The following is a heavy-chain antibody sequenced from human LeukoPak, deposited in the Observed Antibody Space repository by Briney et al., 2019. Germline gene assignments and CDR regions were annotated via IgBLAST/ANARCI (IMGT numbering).Heavy chain of an antibody. CDR3: ARDGTGYSSSWDLDY. D-gene: IGHD6-13*01. CDR2: INSDGSST. CDR1: GFAFNSYW. V-gene: IGHV3-74*01. Sequence: GGSLRLSCAASGFAFNSYWMHWVRQAPGKGLVWVSRINSDGSSTSYADSVKGRFTISRDNAKNTLYLQMNSLRAEDTAVYYCARDGTGYSSSWDLDYWGQGTLVTVSS. J-gene: IGHJ4*02.